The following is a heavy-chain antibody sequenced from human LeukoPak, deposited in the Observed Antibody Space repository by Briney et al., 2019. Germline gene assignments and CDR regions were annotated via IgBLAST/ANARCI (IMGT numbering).Heavy chain of an antibody. J-gene: IGHJ5*02. CDR3: ASAYSSSWYLADP. V-gene: IGHV7-4-1*02. CDR2: INTNTGNP. CDR1: GYTFTGYY. Sequence: ASVKVSCKASGYTFTGYYMHWVRQAPGQGLEWMGWINTNTGNPTYAQGFTGRFVFSLDTSVSTAYLQISSLKAEDTAVYYCASAYSSSWYLADPWGQGTLVTVSS. D-gene: IGHD6-13*01.